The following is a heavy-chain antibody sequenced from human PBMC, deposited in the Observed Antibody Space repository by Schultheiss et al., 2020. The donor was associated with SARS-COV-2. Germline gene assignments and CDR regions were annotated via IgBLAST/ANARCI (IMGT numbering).Heavy chain of an antibody. J-gene: IGHJ4*02. D-gene: IGHD5-24*01. CDR2: IYYTEIT. CDR1: GSSISGYF. Sequence: SETLSLTCTVSGSSISGYFWTWIRQPPGKGLEQVGNIYYTEITKYSPSLKSRVTISIDTSKNEFSLKLGSVTAADTAVYFCARATRVETLFSVRGGSFDFWGRGALVTVSS. V-gene: IGHV4-59*01. CDR3: ARATRVETLFSVRGGSFDF.